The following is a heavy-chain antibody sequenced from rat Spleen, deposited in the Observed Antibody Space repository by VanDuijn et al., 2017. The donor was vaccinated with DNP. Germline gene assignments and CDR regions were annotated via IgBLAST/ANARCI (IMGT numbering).Heavy chain of an antibody. CDR3: ATGVYGGYEDWFAY. CDR1: GFTFSDYN. V-gene: IGHV5-7*01. J-gene: IGHJ3*01. D-gene: IGHD1-11*01. Sequence: EVQLVESGGGLVQPGRSLKLSCAASGFTFSDYNMAWVRQAPKKGLEWVATISYEGSSTYYRESVKGRFTVSRDDAGNTLYLQMNSLRSEDTATYYCATGVYGGYEDWFAYWGQGTLVTVSS. CDR2: ISYEGSST.